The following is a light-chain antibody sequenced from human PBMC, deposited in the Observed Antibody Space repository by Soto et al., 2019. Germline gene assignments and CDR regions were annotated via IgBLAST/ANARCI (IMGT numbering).Light chain of an antibody. Sequence: QSALTQPPSASGSPGQSVAISCTGTSSDVGGYNYVSWYQQHPGKAPKLMIYEVNKRPSGVPDRFSGSKSGNTAYLTISGVQPEDEADYHCSSYTTIKTVVFGGGTKVTVL. CDR1: SSDVGGYNY. CDR2: EVN. CDR3: SSYTTIKTVV. J-gene: IGLJ2*01. V-gene: IGLV2-8*01.